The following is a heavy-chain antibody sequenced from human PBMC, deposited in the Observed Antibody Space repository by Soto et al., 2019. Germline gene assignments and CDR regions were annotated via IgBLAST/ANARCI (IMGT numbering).Heavy chain of an antibody. V-gene: IGHV1-69*02. D-gene: IGHD3-10*01. CDR2: IIPILGIA. CDR1: GGTFSSYT. Sequence: QVQLVQSGAEVKKPGSSVKVSCKASGGTFSSYTISWVRQAPGQGLEWMGRIIPILGIANYAQKFQGRVTLTAGKSTRTAYMELSSLRPEDTAVYYCARFRGSYGMDVWGQGTTVTVSS. CDR3: ARFRGSYGMDV. J-gene: IGHJ6*02.